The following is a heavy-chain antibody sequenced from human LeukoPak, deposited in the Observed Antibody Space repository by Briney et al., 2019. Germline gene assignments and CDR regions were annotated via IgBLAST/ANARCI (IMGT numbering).Heavy chain of an antibody. CDR1: GFTFSSYA. V-gene: IGHV3-23*01. J-gene: IGHJ3*02. Sequence: GGSLRLSYAASGFTFSSYAMSWVRQAPGKGLEWVSAISGSGGSTYYADSVKGRFTISRDNSKNTLYLQMNSLRAEDTAVYYCARDGYYYDSSGYYYQVAISYAFDIWGQGTMVTVSS. CDR3: ARDGYYYDSSGYYYQVAISYAFDI. D-gene: IGHD3-22*01. CDR2: ISGSGGST.